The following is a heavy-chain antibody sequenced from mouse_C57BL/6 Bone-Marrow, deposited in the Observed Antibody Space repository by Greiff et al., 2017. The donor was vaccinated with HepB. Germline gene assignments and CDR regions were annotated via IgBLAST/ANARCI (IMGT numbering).Heavy chain of an antibody. J-gene: IGHJ3*01. CDR3: TRSALRSFAY. CDR2: INPNYGTT. CDR1: GYSFTDYN. Sequence: VQLKESGPELVKPGASVKISCKASGYSFTDYNMNWVKQSNGKSLEWIGVINPNYGTTSYNQKFKGKTTLTVDQSSSTAYMHINSLTYKDTAFYASTRSALRSFAYWGQGTLVTVSA. D-gene: IGHD1-2*01. V-gene: IGHV1-39*01.